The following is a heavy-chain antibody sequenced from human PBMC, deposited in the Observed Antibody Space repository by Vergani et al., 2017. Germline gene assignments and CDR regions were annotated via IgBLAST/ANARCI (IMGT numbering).Heavy chain of an antibody. CDR3: AIPNCDRVGATRGFANYYYYGMDV. J-gene: IGHJ6*02. V-gene: IGHV1-69*17. CDR1: GGTFSSYA. D-gene: IGHD1-26*01. Sequence: QVQLVQSGAEVKKPGSSVKVSCKASGGTFSSYAISWVRQAPGQGLEWMGGIIPIFGIANYAQKFQGRVTITADKSTSTAYMELSSLRSEDTAVYYCAIPNCDRVGATRGFANYYYYGMDVWGQGTTVTVSS. CDR2: IIPIFGIA.